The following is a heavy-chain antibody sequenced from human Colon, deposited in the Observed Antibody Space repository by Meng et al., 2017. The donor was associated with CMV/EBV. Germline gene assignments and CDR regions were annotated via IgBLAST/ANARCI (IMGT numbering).Heavy chain of an antibody. Sequence: LSLSCAASGSVFSSYSMTWVRPSPGKGLEWVAIIFTDSSNRHYDASVKSRFTISRDDSKNMVYLQMNSLRADDTAVYYCAKGSRWVDPWGQGTLVTVSS. V-gene: IGHV3-23*03. CDR3: AKGSRWVDP. D-gene: IGHD2-2*01. J-gene: IGHJ5*02. CDR2: IFTDSSNR. CDR1: GSVFSSYS.